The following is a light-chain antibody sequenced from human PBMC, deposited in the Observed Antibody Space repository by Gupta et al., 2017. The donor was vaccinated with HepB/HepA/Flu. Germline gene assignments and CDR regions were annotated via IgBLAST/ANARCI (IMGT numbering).Light chain of an antibody. Sequence: IVMTQSPSTLSVSTGERATLYCRASQSVRSYLAWYQQKPGQAPRLLIYGASTRATAIPARFSGSGXGTXFTLTIXSLQSEAFAVYYCHQKNTWPRAFGXGTKLEIK. J-gene: IGKJ2*01. CDR1: QSVRSY. CDR2: GAS. CDR3: HQKNTWPRA. V-gene: IGKV3-15*01.